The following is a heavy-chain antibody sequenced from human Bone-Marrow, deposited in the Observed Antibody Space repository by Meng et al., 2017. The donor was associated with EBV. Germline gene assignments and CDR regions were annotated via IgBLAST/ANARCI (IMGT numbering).Heavy chain of an antibody. V-gene: IGHV1-18*04. Sequence: VQLGQSGREAKKPGAPVKGPFKTSGYPFTGYSIIWVRQAPGQGPEWMGWISTYTGNTDFAQRLQGRVSMTTDTSTSTAYMELRRLRSDDTAVYYCARVDDYGDYRGSKTLDYWGQGTLVTVSS. CDR1: GYPFTGYS. J-gene: IGHJ4*02. D-gene: IGHD4-17*01. CDR3: ARVDDYGDYRGSKTLDY. CDR2: ISTYTGNT.